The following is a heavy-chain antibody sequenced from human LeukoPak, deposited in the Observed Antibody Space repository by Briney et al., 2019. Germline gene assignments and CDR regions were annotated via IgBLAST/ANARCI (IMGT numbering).Heavy chain of an antibody. J-gene: IGHJ6*02. CDR2: ISSSSSYI. V-gene: IGHV3-21*01. CDR3: ARAEYYYYGMDV. CDR1: GFTFSSYA. Sequence: KPGGSLRLSCAASGFTFSSYAMSWVRQAPGKGLEWVSSISSSSSYIYYANSVKGRFTISRDNAKNSLYLQMNSLRAEDTAVYYCARAEYYYYGMDVWGQGTTVTVSS.